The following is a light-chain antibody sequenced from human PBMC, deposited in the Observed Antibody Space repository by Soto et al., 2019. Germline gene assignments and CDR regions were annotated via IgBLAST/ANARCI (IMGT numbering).Light chain of an antibody. V-gene: IGKV3-15*01. CDR3: QQYNNWRRT. CDR1: QSVSSN. J-gene: IGKJ1*01. Sequence: EIVMTQSPATLSVSPGERATLSCRASQSVSSNLAWYQQKPGQAPRLLIYGASTRATGLPARFSGSGSGTEFTLTISSLQSEDIAVYYCQQYNNWRRTFGQGTKVEI. CDR2: GAS.